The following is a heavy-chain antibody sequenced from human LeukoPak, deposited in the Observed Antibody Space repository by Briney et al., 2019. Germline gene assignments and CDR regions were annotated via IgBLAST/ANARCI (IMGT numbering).Heavy chain of an antibody. V-gene: IGHV4-59*01. J-gene: IGHJ3*02. CDR2: IYYSGST. CDR1: GGSISSYY. D-gene: IGHD1-7*01. Sequence: SETLSLTCTVSGGSISSYYRSWIRQPPGKGLEWIGYIYYSGSTNYNPSLKSRVTISVDTSKNQFSLKLSSVTAADTAVYYCARGLELDDNAFDIWGQGTMVTVSS. CDR3: ARGLELDDNAFDI.